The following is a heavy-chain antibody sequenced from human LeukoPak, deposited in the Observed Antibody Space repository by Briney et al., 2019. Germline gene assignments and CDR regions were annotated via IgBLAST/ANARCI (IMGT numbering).Heavy chain of an antibody. CDR2: IYPGDSDT. CDR3: ATSQPTVGYAFDI. J-gene: IGHJ3*02. V-gene: IGHV5-51*01. CDR1: GYSFTSYW. Sequence: HGESLKISCKGSGYSFTSYWIGWVRQMPGKGLEWMGIIYPGDSDTRYSPSFQGQVTISADKSISTAYLQWSSLKASDTAMYYCATSQPTVGYAFDIWGQGTMVTVSS. D-gene: IGHD4-23*01.